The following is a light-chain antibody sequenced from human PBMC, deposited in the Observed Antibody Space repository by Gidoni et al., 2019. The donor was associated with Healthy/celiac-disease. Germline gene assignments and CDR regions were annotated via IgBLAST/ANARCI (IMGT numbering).Light chain of an antibody. J-gene: IGKJ4*01. Sequence: AIRMTQSPSSFSASTGDRVTITRRASQGISSYLAWYQQKPGKAPKLLIYAASTLQSGVPSRFSGSGSGTDFTLTISCLQSEDFATYYCQQYYSYPPVTFGGGTKVEIK. CDR3: QQYYSYPPVT. CDR1: QGISSY. V-gene: IGKV1-8*01. CDR2: AAS.